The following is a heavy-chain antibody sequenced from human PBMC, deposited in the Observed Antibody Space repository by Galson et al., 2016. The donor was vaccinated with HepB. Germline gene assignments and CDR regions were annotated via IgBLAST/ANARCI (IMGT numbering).Heavy chain of an antibody. V-gene: IGHV3-23*01. D-gene: IGHD6-6*01. CDR3: AKAIAPRLLVPQGFDY. J-gene: IGHJ4*02. CDR2: ISGSGSST. CDR1: GFSFRSYG. Sequence: SLRLSCAASGFSFRSYGMSWVRQAPGKGLEWVSAISGSGSSTYYAGSVKGRFTVSRDNSKNTLYLHMNNLRGEDTAVYYCAKAIAPRLLVPQGFDYWGQGSLV.